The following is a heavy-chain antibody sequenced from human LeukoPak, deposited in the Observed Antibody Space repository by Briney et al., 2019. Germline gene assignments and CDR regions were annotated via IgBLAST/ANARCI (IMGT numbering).Heavy chain of an antibody. J-gene: IGHJ3*02. D-gene: IGHD2-8*01. CDR1: GFTFSSYA. CDR3: ATSPYVLRAFDI. CDR2: TSGSGGST. Sequence: HAGGSLRLSCAASGFTFSSYAMNWVRQAPGKGLEWVSTTSGSGGSTYYGDSVKGRFTISRDNSRNTLYLQMSSLRAEDTAVYYCATSPYVLRAFDIWGQGTMVTVSS. V-gene: IGHV3-23*01.